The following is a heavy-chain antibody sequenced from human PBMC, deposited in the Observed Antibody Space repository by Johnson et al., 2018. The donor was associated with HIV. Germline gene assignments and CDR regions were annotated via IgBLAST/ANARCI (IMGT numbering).Heavy chain of an antibody. V-gene: IGHV3-11*04. CDR2: ISSSGSTI. CDR1: GFTFSDYY. Sequence: QVQLVESGGGVVQPGRSLRLSCAASGFTFSDYYMSWIRQAPGKGLEWVSYISSSGSTIYYADSVQGRFTISMDNAKNSLYLQMDSLRADDTAVYYCVKEAITMEVDIWGQGTTVTVSS. CDR3: VKEAITMEVDI. J-gene: IGHJ3*02. D-gene: IGHD3-10*01.